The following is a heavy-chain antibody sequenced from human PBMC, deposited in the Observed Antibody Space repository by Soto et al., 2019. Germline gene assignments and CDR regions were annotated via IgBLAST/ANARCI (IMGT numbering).Heavy chain of an antibody. CDR1: GFTLSRYT. CDR3: ARARGIGASPDNYMDV. V-gene: IGHV3-21*01. J-gene: IGHJ6*03. Sequence: EVQLVESGGGLVKPGGSLRLSCAASGFTLSRYTMNWVRQAPGKGLEWVSAISSHSSYIHYADSVKGRFTISRDNAKNTLYLQMNSLRAEDTAGYYCARARGIGASPDNYMDVWGKGTTVTVSS. CDR2: ISSHSSYI. D-gene: IGHD6-13*01.